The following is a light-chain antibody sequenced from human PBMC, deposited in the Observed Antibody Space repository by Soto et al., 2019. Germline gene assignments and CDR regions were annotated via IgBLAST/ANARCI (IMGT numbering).Light chain of an antibody. CDR3: DQTAGSRTWT. J-gene: IGKJ1*01. V-gene: IGKV1-39*01. CDR1: QTIRYS. CDR2: DAS. Sequence: DIQMTQSPSSLSASVGDRVTITCRASQTIRYSLNWYQQKPGKAPEVLIYDASTLQSGVPPRFSGSGSGTDVARTSTSLQPEDVATYFGDQTAGSRTWTFGQGT.